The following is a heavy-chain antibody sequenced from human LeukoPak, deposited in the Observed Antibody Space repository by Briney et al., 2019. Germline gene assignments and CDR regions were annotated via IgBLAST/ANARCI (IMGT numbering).Heavy chain of an antibody. CDR1: SGSIGSSSYY. Sequence: SETLSLTCTVSSGSIGSSSYYWGWIRQPPGKGLEWIENIYYSGSTYYNPSLKSRVTISVDTSKNQFSLKLSSVTAADTAVYYCAVKPVAVAYFDYWGQGTLVTVSS. D-gene: IGHD6-19*01. CDR3: AVKPVAVAYFDY. V-gene: IGHV4-39*01. CDR2: IYYSGST. J-gene: IGHJ4*02.